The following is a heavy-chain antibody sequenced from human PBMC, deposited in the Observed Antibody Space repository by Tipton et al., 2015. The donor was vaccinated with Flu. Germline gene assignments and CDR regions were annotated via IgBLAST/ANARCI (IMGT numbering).Heavy chain of an antibody. CDR1: GFTFSSYS. V-gene: IGHV3-21*01. J-gene: IGHJ2*01. CDR2: ISSSSSYI. CDR3: ARDPTTARPPYWYFDL. D-gene: IGHD1-1*01. Sequence: QLVQSGGGLVKPGGSLRLSCAASGFTFSSYSMNWIRQAPGKGLEWVSSISSSSSYIYYADSVKGRFTISRDNAKNSLYLQMNSLRAEDTAVYYCARDPTTARPPYWYFDLWGRGTLVTVSS.